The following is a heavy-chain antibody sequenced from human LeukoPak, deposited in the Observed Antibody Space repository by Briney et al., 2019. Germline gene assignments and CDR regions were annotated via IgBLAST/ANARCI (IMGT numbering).Heavy chain of an antibody. D-gene: IGHD3-9*01. V-gene: IGHV3-66*01. CDR1: GFTVSGNY. Sequence: PGGSLRLSCADSGFTVSGNYMRWVRQAPGKGLEWVSVIYSGGSTHYADSVKGRFTISRDNSKNTPYLQMNSLRAEDTAVYYCARDRLHYDSLTGYPADWGQGTLVTVSS. CDR2: IYSGGST. CDR3: ARDRLHYDSLTGYPAD. J-gene: IGHJ4*02.